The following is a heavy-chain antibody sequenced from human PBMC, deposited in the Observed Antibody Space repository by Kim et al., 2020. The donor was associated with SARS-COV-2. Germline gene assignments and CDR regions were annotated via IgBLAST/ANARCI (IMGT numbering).Heavy chain of an antibody. CDR2: INHSGST. V-gene: IGHV4-34*01. D-gene: IGHD6-6*01. J-gene: IGHJ4*02. CDR3: ARGGGSSSLDY. CDR1: GGSFSGYY. Sequence: SETLSLTCAVYGGSFSGYYWSWIRQPPGKGLEWIGEINHSGSTNYNPSLKSRVTISVDTSKNQFSLKLSSVPAADTAVYYCARGGGSSSLDYWGQGTLVTVSS.